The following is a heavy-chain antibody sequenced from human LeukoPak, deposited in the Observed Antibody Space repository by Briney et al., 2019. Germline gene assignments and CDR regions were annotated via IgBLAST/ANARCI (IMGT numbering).Heavy chain of an antibody. CDR3: AKDGSSSWAYYYYGMDV. CDR2: ISWNSGSI. Sequence: GGSLRLSCAASGFTFDDYAMHWVRQAPGKGLEWVSGISWNSGSIGYADSVKGRFTISRDNAKNSLYLQMNSLRAEDTALYYCAKDGSSSWAYYYYGMDVWGQGTMVTVSS. J-gene: IGHJ6*02. CDR1: GFTFDDYA. D-gene: IGHD6-13*01. V-gene: IGHV3-9*01.